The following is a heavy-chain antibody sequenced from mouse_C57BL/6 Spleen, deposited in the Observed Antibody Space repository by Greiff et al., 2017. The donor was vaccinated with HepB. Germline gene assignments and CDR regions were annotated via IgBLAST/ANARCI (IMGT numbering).Heavy chain of an antibody. J-gene: IGHJ4*01. CDR1: GFSLTSYG. V-gene: IGHV2-2*01. CDR2: IWSGGST. Sequence: QVQLKESGPGLVQPSQSLSITCTVSGFSLTSYGVHWVRQSPGKGLEWLGVIWSGGSTDYNAAFISRLSISKDNSKSQVFFKMNSLQADDTAIYYCARKGIWSDYYAMDYWGQGTSVTVSS. CDR3: ARKGIWSDYYAMDY.